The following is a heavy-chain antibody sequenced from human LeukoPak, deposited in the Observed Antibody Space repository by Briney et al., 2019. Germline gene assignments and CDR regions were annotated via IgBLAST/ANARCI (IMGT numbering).Heavy chain of an antibody. V-gene: IGHV1-2*02. CDR1: GYTFTGYY. CDR3: ARSPVTTFDWFDP. J-gene: IGHJ5*02. CDR2: INPNSGGT. D-gene: IGHD4-17*01. Sequence: ASVKVSCKASGYTFTGYYMHWVRQAPGQGLEWMGWINPNSGGTNYAQKFQGRVTMTRDTSISTAYMELSRLRSDDTAVYYRARSPVTTFDWFDPWGQGTLVTVSS.